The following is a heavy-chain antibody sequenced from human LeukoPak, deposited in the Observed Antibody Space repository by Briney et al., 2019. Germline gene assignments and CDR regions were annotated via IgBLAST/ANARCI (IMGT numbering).Heavy chain of an antibody. CDR2: ISSSSSYI. Sequence: KTGGSLRLSCAASGFTFSSYSMNWVRQAPGKGLEWVSSISSSSSYIYYADSVKGRFTISRDNAKNSLYLQMNSLRAEDTAVYYCAGYCSSTSCLYDAPYDAFDIWGQGTMVTISS. V-gene: IGHV3-21*01. CDR3: AGYCSSTSCLYDAPYDAFDI. CDR1: GFTFSSYS. D-gene: IGHD2-2*01. J-gene: IGHJ3*02.